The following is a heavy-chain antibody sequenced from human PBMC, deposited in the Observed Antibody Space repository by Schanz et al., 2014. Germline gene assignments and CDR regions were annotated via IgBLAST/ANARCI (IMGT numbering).Heavy chain of an antibody. V-gene: IGHV1-46*03. D-gene: IGHD3-10*01. J-gene: IGHJ4*02. CDR2: INPSGGGT. Sequence: QVQLVQSGAEVKKPGASVKVSCKASGYTFVSYSMHWVRQAPGQGLEWMGIINPSGGGTSYALRFQGRVTITADRSTSTAYMELSSLRSEDTAVYYCARGSPENMIRGELDYWGQGTLVTVSS. CDR3: ARGSPENMIRGELDY. CDR1: GYTFVSYS.